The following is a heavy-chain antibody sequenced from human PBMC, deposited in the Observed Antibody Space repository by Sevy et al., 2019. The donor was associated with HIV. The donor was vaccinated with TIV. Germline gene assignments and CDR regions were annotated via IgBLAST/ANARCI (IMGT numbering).Heavy chain of an antibody. D-gene: IGHD3-22*01. Sequence: GGSLRLSCAASGFTFSNAWMSWVSQAPGMGLELVGFIRSKDYGGATEYAASVKGRFTISRDDSKSIADLQMNSLKTEDTAVYYCTRGYYYDSSGYSDYWGQGTLVTVSS. V-gene: IGHV3-49*04. J-gene: IGHJ4*02. CDR1: GFTFSNAW. CDR2: IRSKDYGGAT. CDR3: TRGYYYDSSGYSDY.